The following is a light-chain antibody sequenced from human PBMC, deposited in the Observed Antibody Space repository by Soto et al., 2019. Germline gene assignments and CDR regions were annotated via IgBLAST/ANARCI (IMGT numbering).Light chain of an antibody. CDR1: SSDIGTYNL. Sequence: QSALTQPASVSGSPGQSITISCTGTSSDIGTYNLVSWYQQHPGKAPKLIIYGATKRPSGVSNRVSGSKSGNTASLTISGLQTEDEADYYCCSYAGGSTLVFGGGTKVTVL. CDR3: CSYAGGSTLV. V-gene: IGLV2-23*01. CDR2: GAT. J-gene: IGLJ3*02.